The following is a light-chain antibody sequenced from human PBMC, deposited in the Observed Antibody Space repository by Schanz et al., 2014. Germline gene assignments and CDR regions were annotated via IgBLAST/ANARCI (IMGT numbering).Light chain of an antibody. CDR1: ASNIGAGYD. J-gene: IGLJ3*02. CDR3: QSYDSSLSAWV. V-gene: IGLV1-40*01. CDR2: DNT. Sequence: QSVLTQPPSVSGAPGQGVTISCTGSASNIGAGYDVHWYQQVPGTAPKPLIFDNTNRPSGVPDRFSGSKSDTSASLAITGLQAEDEADYYCQSYDSSLSAWVFGGGTKLTVL.